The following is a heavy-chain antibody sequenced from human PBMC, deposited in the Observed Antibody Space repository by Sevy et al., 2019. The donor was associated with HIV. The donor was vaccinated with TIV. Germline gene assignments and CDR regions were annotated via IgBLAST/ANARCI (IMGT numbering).Heavy chain of an antibody. CDR3: AKDRVSGTYYTGDFDC. Sequence: GESLKISCAASGFTFSTYAMTWVRQAPGKGLEWVSVISGSGGSTYYADSVQGRFTISRDNSKNTLYLQMNSLRPEDTAVYYCAKDRVSGTYYTGDFDCWGQGTLVIVSS. V-gene: IGHV3-23*01. J-gene: IGHJ4*02. CDR1: GFTFSTYA. CDR2: ISGSGGST. D-gene: IGHD3-10*01.